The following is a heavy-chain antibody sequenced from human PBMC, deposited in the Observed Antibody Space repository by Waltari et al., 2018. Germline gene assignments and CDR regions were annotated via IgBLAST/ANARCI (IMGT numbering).Heavy chain of an antibody. Sequence: QVQLVQSGAEVKKPGASVKVSCKASGYTFTSYDINWVRQATGQGLEWMGWMNPNSGNTGYAQKFQGRVTMTEDTSTDTAYMELSSLRSEDTAVYYCATLADYYGSGSSKYFQHWGQGTLVTVSS. J-gene: IGHJ1*01. CDR3: ATLADYYGSGSSKYFQH. V-gene: IGHV1-8*02. CDR1: GYTFTSYD. CDR2: MNPNSGNT. D-gene: IGHD3-10*01.